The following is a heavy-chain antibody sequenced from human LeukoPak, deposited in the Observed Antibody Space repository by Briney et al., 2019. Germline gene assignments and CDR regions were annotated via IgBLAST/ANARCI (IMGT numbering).Heavy chain of an antibody. CDR3: AGEWSRDYFDY. CDR2: IYHSGST. V-gene: IGHV4-38-2*01. Sequence: PSETLSLTCAVSGYSISSGYYWGWIRQPPGKGLEWIGSIYHSGSTYYNPSLKSRVTISVDTSKNQFSLKLSSVTAADTAVYYCAGEWSRDYFDYWGQGTLVTVSS. CDR1: GYSISSGYY. D-gene: IGHD2-8*01. J-gene: IGHJ4*02.